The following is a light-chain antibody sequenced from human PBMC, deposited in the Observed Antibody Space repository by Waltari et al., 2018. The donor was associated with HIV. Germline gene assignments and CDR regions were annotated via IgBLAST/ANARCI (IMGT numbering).Light chain of an antibody. J-gene: IGLJ2*01. V-gene: IGLV2-14*03. CDR3: SSYTSSSALDVV. CDR2: DVS. Sequence: QSALTQHASVSASPGQSITISCTGTSSDVGGYDYVFWYQQHPGKAPKLRIFDVSNRPSGVSNRFSGSKSGNTASLTISGLQAEDEADYYCSSYTSSSALDVVFGGGTKLTVL. CDR1: SSDVGGYDY.